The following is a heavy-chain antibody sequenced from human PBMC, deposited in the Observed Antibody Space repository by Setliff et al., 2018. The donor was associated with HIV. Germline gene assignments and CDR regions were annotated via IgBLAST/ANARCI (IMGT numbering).Heavy chain of an antibody. CDR2: ISYSGNA. Sequence: SETLSLTCNVSGGSISSGIQYWGWVRQSPGKGLEWIGTISYSGNAYYNPSLKSRVTISVDTSKNQFSLNLSSVTAADTALYYCARSSDRFCSGGSCSPVIYYWGQGALVTVSS. V-gene: IGHV4-39*07. J-gene: IGHJ4*02. CDR1: GGSISSGIQY. CDR3: ARSSDRFCSGGSCSPVIYY. D-gene: IGHD2-15*01.